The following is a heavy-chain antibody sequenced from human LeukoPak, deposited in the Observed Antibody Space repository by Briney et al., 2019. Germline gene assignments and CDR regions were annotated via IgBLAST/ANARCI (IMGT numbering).Heavy chain of an antibody. V-gene: IGHV1-2*02. Sequence: ASVKVSCKASGYTFTGYYMHWVRQAPGQGLEWMGWINPNSGGTNYAQKFQGRVTMTRDTSISTAYMELSRLRSDDTAVYYCARDGVRGYSSGWYLGNDYWGQGTLVTVSS. CDR3: ARDGVRGYSSGWYLGNDY. D-gene: IGHD6-19*01. CDR2: INPNSGGT. J-gene: IGHJ4*02. CDR1: GYTFTGYY.